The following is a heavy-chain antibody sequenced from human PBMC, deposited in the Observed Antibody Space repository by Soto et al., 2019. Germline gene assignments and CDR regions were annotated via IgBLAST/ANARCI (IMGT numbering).Heavy chain of an antibody. CDR3: ASSGGYDFWSGYPYYFDY. Sequence: SETLSLTCTVSGGSISSYYWSWIRQPPGKGLEWIGYIYYSGSTNYNPSLKSRVTISVDTSKNQFSLKLHSVTAADTAVYYCASSGGYDFWSGYPYYFDYWGQGTLVTVSS. CDR2: IYYSGST. J-gene: IGHJ4*01. CDR1: GGSISSYY. V-gene: IGHV4-59*08. D-gene: IGHD3-3*01.